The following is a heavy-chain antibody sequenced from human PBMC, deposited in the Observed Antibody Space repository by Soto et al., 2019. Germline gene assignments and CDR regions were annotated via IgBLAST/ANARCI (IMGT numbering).Heavy chain of an antibody. CDR3: AKTWWLLQHYAFDI. V-gene: IGHV3-23*01. D-gene: IGHD3-22*01. Sequence: EVQLLESGGGLAQPGGSLRLSCAASGFTFSSYAMNWVRQAPGKGLEWVSSISGSSEFIYYADSVKGRFTISRDNSKNTLYLQMNSRGAEKTAVYYCAKTWWLLQHYAFDIWGQGTMVTVSS. CDR1: GFTFSSYA. CDR2: ISGSSEFI. J-gene: IGHJ3*02.